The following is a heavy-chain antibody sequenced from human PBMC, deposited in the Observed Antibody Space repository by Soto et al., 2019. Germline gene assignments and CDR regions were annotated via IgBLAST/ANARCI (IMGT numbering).Heavy chain of an antibody. CDR3: ARDRGVSPPNYYYYGMDV. D-gene: IGHD3-10*01. CDR2: IYSGGST. Sequence: EVQLVETGGGLIQPGGSLRLSCAASGFTVSSNYMSWVRQAPGKGLEWVSVIYSGGSTYYADSVKGRFTISRDNSKNTLYLKMNSLRAEDTAVYYCARDRGVSPPNYYYYGMDVWGQGTTVTVSS. V-gene: IGHV3-53*02. CDR1: GFTVSSNY. J-gene: IGHJ6*02.